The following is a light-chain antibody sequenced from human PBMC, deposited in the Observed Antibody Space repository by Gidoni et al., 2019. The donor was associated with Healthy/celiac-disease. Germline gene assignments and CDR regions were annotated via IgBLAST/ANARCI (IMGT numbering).Light chain of an antibody. V-gene: IGLV1-40*01. J-gene: IGLJ3*02. CDR3: QSYDSSLSVWV. CDR2: GNS. Sequence: QSVLTQPPSVSGAPWQRVTISCTGSRSNIGAGYDVHWYQQLPGTAPKLLIYGNSNRPSGVPDRFSGSKSGTSASLAITGLQAEDEADYYCQSYDSSLSVWVFGGGTKLTVL. CDR1: RSNIGAGYD.